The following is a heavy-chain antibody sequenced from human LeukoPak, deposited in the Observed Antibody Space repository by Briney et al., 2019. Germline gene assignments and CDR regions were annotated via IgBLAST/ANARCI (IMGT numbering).Heavy chain of an antibody. Sequence: GGSLRLSCAASGFSFSTFWMGWVRQAPGKGLDWVANTNQDEGEIYYADSVRGRFTISRDNAKNSLFLQMNSLRVEDTALYYCARLAVVGATVGFDFWGQGTLVTVSS. V-gene: IGHV3-7*01. D-gene: IGHD1-26*01. CDR1: GFSFSTFW. CDR2: TNQDEGEI. J-gene: IGHJ4*02. CDR3: ARLAVVGATVGFDF.